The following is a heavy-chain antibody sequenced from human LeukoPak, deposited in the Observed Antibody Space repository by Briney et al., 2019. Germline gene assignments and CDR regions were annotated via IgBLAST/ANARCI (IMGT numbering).Heavy chain of an antibody. CDR3: ARGYCSGGSCYNFDY. Sequence: ATVKVSCKASGYTFAGYYLHWVRQAPGQGLEWMGWINPNSGGTSYAQKFQDRVTMTRDTSISTAYMELSRLRSDDTAVYCCARGYCSGGSCYNFDYWGQGTLVTVSS. J-gene: IGHJ4*02. V-gene: IGHV1-2*02. CDR1: GYTFAGYY. CDR2: INPNSGGT. D-gene: IGHD2-15*01.